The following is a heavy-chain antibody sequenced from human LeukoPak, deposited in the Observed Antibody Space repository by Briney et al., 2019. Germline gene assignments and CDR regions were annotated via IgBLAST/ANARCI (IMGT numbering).Heavy chain of an antibody. D-gene: IGHD6-19*01. CDR1: GFTFSNYW. V-gene: IGHV3-7*01. Sequence: GGSLRLSCAASGFTFSNYWMSWVRQAPGKGLEWVANMKGDGSEKHYVDSMKGRFTISRDNAKNSPYLQMNSLTAEDTAVYYCARQVQYRSGYFPPDPWGQGTLVTVSS. CDR3: ARQVQYRSGYFPPDP. J-gene: IGHJ5*02. CDR2: MKGDGSEK.